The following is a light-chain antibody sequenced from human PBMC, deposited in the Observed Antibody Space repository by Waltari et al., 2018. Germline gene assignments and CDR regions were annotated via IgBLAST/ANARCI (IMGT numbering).Light chain of an antibody. CDR1: QGISSY. V-gene: IGKV1-8*01. J-gene: IGKJ2*01. CDR3: QQYYSYLT. Sequence: AIRITQSPSSLSASTGDRVTITCRASQGISSYLAGYQQKPGKAPNLLIYAASTLQSGVPSRFSGSGSGTDFTLTISCLQSEDFATYYCQQYYSYLTVGQGTKLEIK. CDR2: AAS.